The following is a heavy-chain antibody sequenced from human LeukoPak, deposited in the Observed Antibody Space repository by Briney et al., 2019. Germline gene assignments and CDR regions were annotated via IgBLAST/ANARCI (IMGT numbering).Heavy chain of an antibody. CDR2: INHSGST. Sequence: SETLSLTCAVYGGSFSGYYWSWIRQPPGKGPEWIGEINHSGSTNYNPSLKSRVTISVDTSKNQFSLKLSSVTAADTAVYYCAGYGSGSYYTDYWGQGTLVTVSS. V-gene: IGHV4-34*01. CDR3: AGYGSGSYYTDY. D-gene: IGHD3-10*01. J-gene: IGHJ4*02. CDR1: GGSFSGYY.